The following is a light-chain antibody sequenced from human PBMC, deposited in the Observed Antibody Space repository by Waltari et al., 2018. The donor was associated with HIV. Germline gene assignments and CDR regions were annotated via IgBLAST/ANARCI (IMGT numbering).Light chain of an antibody. CDR1: PSDMGLFVS. J-gene: IGLJ2*01. V-gene: IGLV2-14*01. CDR3: CSYTAIHTLI. Sequence: QSALTQPASVSGSPGQSITLSCAGTPSDMGLFVSVSWSQQHPGRAPQLMIFGVYSRPSGVSSRFSGSKSGNTASLTISGLQAEDEANYYCCSYTAIHTLIFGGGTKLTVL. CDR2: GVY.